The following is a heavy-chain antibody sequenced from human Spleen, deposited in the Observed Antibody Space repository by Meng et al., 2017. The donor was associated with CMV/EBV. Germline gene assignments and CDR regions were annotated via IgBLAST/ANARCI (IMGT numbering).Heavy chain of an antibody. J-gene: IGHJ4*02. D-gene: IGHD6-6*01. CDR1: GFTFSDYY. Sequence: GGSLRLSCAASGFTFSDYYMNWVRQAPGKGLEWVSSISSSSTIYYADSVKGRFTISRDNAKNSLYLQMNSLRAEDTAVYYCARETSSIADYWGQGTLVTVSS. CDR2: ISSSSTI. V-gene: IGHV3-69-1*01. CDR3: ARETSSIADY.